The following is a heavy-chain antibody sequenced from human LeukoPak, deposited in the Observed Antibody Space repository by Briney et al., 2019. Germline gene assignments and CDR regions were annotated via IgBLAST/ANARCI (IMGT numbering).Heavy chain of an antibody. J-gene: IGHJ4*02. Sequence: GGSLRLSCAASGFTFSSYNMNWVRQAPGKGLEWVSCISISSNYIYYPDSVKGRFTISRDNAKNSLYLQMNSLRAEDTAVYYCARDGGGGLDYWGQGTLVTVSS. D-gene: IGHD2-15*01. V-gene: IGHV3-21*01. CDR3: ARDGGGGLDY. CDR2: ISISSNYI. CDR1: GFTFSSYN.